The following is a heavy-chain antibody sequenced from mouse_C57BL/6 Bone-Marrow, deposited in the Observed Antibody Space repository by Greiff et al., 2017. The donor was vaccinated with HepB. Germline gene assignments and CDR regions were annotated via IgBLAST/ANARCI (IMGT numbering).Heavy chain of an antibody. D-gene: IGHD3-2*02. CDR3: ARPDSSGPGFAY. J-gene: IGHJ3*01. CDR1: GYTFTSYW. V-gene: IGHV1-50*01. Sequence: VQLQQPGAELVKPGASVKLSCKASGYTFTSYWMQWVKQRPGQGLEWIGEIDPSDSYTNYNQKFKGKATLTVDTSSSTAYMQLSSLTSEDSAVYYCARPDSSGPGFAYWGQGTLVTVSA. CDR2: IDPSDSYT.